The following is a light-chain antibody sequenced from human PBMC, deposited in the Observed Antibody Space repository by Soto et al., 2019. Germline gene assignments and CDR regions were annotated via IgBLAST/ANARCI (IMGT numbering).Light chain of an antibody. Sequence: QSALTQPRSVSGSPGQSVTISCTGTSSDVGGYDFVSWYQHHPGKAPKLMIYEVSKRPSGVPDRFSGSKSGNTASLTVSGLQPEDEADYYCSSYAGSNKSVFGTGTKLTVL. V-gene: IGLV2-8*01. CDR1: SSDVGGYDF. CDR2: EVS. CDR3: SSYAGSNKSV. J-gene: IGLJ1*01.